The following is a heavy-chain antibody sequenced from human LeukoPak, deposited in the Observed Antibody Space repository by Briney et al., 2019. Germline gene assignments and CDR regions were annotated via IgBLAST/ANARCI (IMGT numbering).Heavy chain of an antibody. V-gene: IGHV5-51*01. J-gene: IGHJ3*02. CDR2: IYPGDSDT. Sequence: GESLKISGKGSGYSFTSYWIGWVRQMPGKGLEWMGIIYPGDSDTRYSPSFQGQVTISADKSISTAYLQWSSLKASDTAMYYCARGPGNSGSYYSIGVRAFDIWGQGTMVTVSS. CDR1: GYSFTSYW. D-gene: IGHD1-26*01. CDR3: ARGPGNSGSYYSIGVRAFDI.